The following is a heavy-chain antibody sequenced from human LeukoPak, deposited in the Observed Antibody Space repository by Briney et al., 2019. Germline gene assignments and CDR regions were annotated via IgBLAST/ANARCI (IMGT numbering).Heavy chain of an antibody. D-gene: IGHD4-17*01. J-gene: IGHJ4*02. CDR3: AKLYGAKDEK. V-gene: IGHV3-23*01. CDR2: ISGVGDG. Sequence: GGSLRLSCTASGFAINSQAMRWVRQAPGKGLEWVSAISGVGDGYYAESVTGRFTIFRDNARKTVFLQLTRLRAEDTAVYYCAKLYGAKDEKWGPGTLGTVSS. CDR1: GFAINSQA.